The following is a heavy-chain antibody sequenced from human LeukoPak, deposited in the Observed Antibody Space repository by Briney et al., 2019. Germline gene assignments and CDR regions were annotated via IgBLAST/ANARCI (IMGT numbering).Heavy chain of an antibody. V-gene: IGHV1-18*04. CDR1: GYTFTSYG. D-gene: IGHD6-13*01. J-gene: IGHJ6*04. CDR2: ISAYNGNT. CDR3: ARDFSVAAGLSYYYYYGMNV. Sequence: ASVKVSRKASGYTFTSYGISWVRQAPGQGLEWMGWISAYNGNTNYAQKLQGRVTMTTDTSTSTAYMELRSLRSDDTAVYYCARDFSVAAGLSYYYYYGMNVWGKGTTVTVSS.